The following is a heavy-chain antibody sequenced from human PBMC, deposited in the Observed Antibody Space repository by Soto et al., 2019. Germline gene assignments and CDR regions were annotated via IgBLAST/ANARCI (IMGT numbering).Heavy chain of an antibody. CDR3: ALVVPAARAFDP. CDR1: GFTFSSYA. Sequence: GGSLRLSCAASGFTFSSYAMSWVRQAPGKGLEWVSGISGSGGSTYYADPVKGRFTISRDNSKNTLYLQVNSLRAEDTALYYCALVVPAARAFDPWGQGTLVTVSS. D-gene: IGHD2-2*01. J-gene: IGHJ5*02. V-gene: IGHV3-23*01. CDR2: ISGSGGST.